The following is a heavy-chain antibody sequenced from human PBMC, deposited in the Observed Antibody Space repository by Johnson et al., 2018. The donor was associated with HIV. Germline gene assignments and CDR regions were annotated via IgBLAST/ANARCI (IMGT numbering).Heavy chain of an antibody. J-gene: IGHJ3*02. CDR3: ASEVRGVLDI. D-gene: IGHD3-10*01. Sequence: VQLVESGGGVVRPGGSLRLSCAAFGFTFSSYAMSWVRQAPGKGLEWVSAISGSGGGTYYADSVKGRFTISRDNSKNTLYLQMNGLRIEETAVYYGASEVRGVLDIGGQGTMVTVSS. V-gene: IGHV3-23*04. CDR2: ISGSGGGT. CDR1: GFTFSSYA.